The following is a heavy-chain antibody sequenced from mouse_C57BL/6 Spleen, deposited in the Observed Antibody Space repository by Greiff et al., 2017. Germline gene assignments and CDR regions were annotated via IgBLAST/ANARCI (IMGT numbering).Heavy chain of an antibody. V-gene: IGHV1-81*01. CDR1: GYTFTSYG. CDR2: IYPRSGNT. J-gene: IGHJ3*01. Sequence: QVQLQQSGAELARPGASVKLSCKASGYTFTSYGISWVKQRTGQGLEWIGEIYPRSGNTYYNEKFKGKATLTADKSSSTAYMELRSLTSEDSAVYFCARSGLGYGNYEKAWFAYWGQGTLVTVSA. D-gene: IGHD2-10*02. CDR3: ARSGLGYGNYEKAWFAY.